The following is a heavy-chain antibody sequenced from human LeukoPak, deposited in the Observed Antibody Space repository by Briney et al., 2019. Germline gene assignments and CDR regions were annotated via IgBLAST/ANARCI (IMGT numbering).Heavy chain of an antibody. D-gene: IGHD6-13*01. V-gene: IGHV4-59*01. CDR2: IYYSGNT. CDR1: GGSISSYY. CDR3: ARDSSSLTY. J-gene: IGHJ4*02. Sequence: PSETLSLTCTVSGGSISSYYWSWIRQPPGKGLEWIGYIYYSGNTNYNPSLKSRVTISIDTSKNQFSLKLSSVTAADTAVYYCARDSSSLTYWGQGTLVTVSS.